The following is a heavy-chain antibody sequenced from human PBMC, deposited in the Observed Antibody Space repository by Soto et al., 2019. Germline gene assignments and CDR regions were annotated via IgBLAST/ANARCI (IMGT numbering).Heavy chain of an antibody. D-gene: IGHD1-26*01. V-gene: IGHV1-46*01. J-gene: IGHJ4*02. CDR2: INPSGGST. CDR3: ARGGIDKDYGDY. Sequence: GASVKVSCKASGYTFTSYYMHWVLEAPGQGLEWMGIINPSGGSTSYAQKFQGRVTMTRDTSTSTVYMELSSLRSEDTAVYYCARGGIDKDYGDYWGQGTLVTVSS. CDR1: GYTFTSYY.